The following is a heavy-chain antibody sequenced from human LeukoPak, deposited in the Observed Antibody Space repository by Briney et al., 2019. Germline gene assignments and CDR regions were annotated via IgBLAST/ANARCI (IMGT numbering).Heavy chain of an antibody. V-gene: IGHV1-18*01. CDR1: GYTFTSYG. CDR2: ISAYNGNT. D-gene: IGHD3-16*01. Sequence: ASVKVSCKASGYTFTSYGISWVRQAPGQGLEWMGWISAYNGNTNYAQKLQGRVTMTTDTSTSTAYMELRSLRSDDTAVYYCASNLKKGLMIRAFDIWGQGTMVTVSS. J-gene: IGHJ3*02. CDR3: ASNLKKGLMIRAFDI.